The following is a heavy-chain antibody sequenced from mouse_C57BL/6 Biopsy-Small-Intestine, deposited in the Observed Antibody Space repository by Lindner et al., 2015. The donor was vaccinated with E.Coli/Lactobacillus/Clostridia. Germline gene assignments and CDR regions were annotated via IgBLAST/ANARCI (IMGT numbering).Heavy chain of an antibody. V-gene: IGHV1S135*01. J-gene: IGHJ3*01. CDR3: ASYSNYWFAY. CDR2: IDPYNGAT. CDR1: GYSFTGYN. Sequence: VQLQESGPELVKPGASVKMSCKASGYSFTGYNMHWVKQSHVKSLEWIGYIDPYNGATSYNQKFKGKATLTVDKSSSTAYMQLNSLTSEDSAVYYCASYSNYWFAYWGQGTLVTVSA. D-gene: IGHD2-5*01.